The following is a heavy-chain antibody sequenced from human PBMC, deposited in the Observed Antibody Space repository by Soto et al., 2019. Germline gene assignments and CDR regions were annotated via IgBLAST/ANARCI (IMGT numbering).Heavy chain of an antibody. V-gene: IGHV3-23*01. CDR2: ISGGGDRT. D-gene: IGHD3-16*01. Sequence: EVELLESGGGLVQPGGSLRLSCEGSGFTFINHAMNWVRQAPGKGLXWVSGISGGGDRTFDADSVKGRFTISRDNSKNTVNLQMNSLRADDTAVYYCARKVLGSTTRPDWWYFDLWGRGTLVTVSS. J-gene: IGHJ2*01. CDR1: GFTFINHA. CDR3: ARKVLGSTTRPDWWYFDL.